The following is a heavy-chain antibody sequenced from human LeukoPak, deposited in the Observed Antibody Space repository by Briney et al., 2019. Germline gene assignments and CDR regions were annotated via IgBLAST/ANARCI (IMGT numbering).Heavy chain of an antibody. CDR2: IYYSGST. V-gene: IGHV4-39*01. Sequence: SETLSLTCTVSGGSISSSSYYWGWSRQPRGRGGEWIVRIYYSGSTYYNPSGKSRVTISLHTSKNQFSLKLSSVTAADTAVYYCARHEGWFDPWGQGTLVTVSS. CDR3: ARHEGWFDP. J-gene: IGHJ5*02. CDR1: GGSISSSSYY.